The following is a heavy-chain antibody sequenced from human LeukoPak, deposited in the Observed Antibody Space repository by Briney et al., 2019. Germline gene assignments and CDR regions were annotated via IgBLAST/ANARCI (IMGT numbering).Heavy chain of an antibody. Sequence: GGSLRLSCAASGFTFSSYWMHWVRQAPGKGLVWVSRISSDAITTNYADSVKGRFTVSRDNAKNTLYLQMNSLRDEDTAVYYCARRPCSGGICYPPDYWGQGTLVTVSS. D-gene: IGHD2-15*01. V-gene: IGHV3-74*01. CDR2: ISSDAITT. J-gene: IGHJ4*02. CDR3: ARRPCSGGICYPPDY. CDR1: GFTFSSYW.